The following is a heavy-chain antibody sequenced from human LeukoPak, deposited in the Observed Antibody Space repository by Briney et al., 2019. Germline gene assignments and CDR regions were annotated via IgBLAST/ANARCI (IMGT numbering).Heavy chain of an antibody. D-gene: IGHD6-6*01. J-gene: IGHJ6*02. Sequence: GGSLRLSCAASGFTFSDYYMSWIRQAPGKGLEWVSYISSSGGTIYYADSVKGRFTISRDNAKNSLYLQMNSLRAEDTAVYYCARGSSIAASYYYYYGMDVWGQGTTVTVSS. V-gene: IGHV3-11*04. CDR1: GFTFSDYY. CDR3: ARGSSIAASYYYYYGMDV. CDR2: ISSSGGTI.